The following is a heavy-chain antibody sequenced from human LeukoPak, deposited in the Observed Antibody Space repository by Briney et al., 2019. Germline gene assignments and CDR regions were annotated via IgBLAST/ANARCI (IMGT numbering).Heavy chain of an antibody. J-gene: IGHJ4*02. CDR2: ISSSSSTI. CDR3: ARDRGRTIFGVVTTFSDY. CDR1: GFTFSSYS. V-gene: IGHV3-48*01. Sequence: GGSLRLSCAASGFTFSSYSMNWVRQAPGKGLEWVSYISSSSSTIYYADSVKGRFTISRDNAKNSLYLQMNSLRAEDTAVYYCARDRGRTIFGVVTTFSDYWGQGTLVTVSS. D-gene: IGHD3-3*01.